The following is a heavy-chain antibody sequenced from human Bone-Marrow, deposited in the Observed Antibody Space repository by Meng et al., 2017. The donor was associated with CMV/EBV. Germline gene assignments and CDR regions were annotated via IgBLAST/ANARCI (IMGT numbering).Heavy chain of an antibody. D-gene: IGHD2-2*01. CDR2: ISYDGSNK. V-gene: IGHV3-30*04. CDR3: ASDTRYCSSTSCPDAFDI. CDR1: GFTLRSYA. Sequence: GGSRRLSCAVSGFTLRSYAMHWVRQAPGKWLEWVAVISYDGSNKFYADSVEGRFTISRDNSKNTLYLQMNSMRAEDTAVYYCASDTRYCSSTSCPDAFDIWGQGKMVTVSS. J-gene: IGHJ3*02.